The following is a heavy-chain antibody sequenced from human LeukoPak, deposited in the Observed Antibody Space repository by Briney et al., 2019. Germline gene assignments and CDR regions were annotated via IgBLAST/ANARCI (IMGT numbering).Heavy chain of an antibody. CDR1: GGSFSGYY. J-gene: IGHJ6*02. V-gene: IGHV4-34*01. Sequence: KPSETLSLTCAVYGGSFSGYYWSWIRQPPGKGLEWIGEINHSGSTNYNPSLKSRVTISVDTSKNQFSLKLSSVTAADTAVYYCARVGGSGSYFSFPRQYYYYYGMDVWGQGTTVTVSS. D-gene: IGHD3-10*01. CDR2: INHSGST. CDR3: ARVGGSGSYFSFPRQYYYYYGMDV.